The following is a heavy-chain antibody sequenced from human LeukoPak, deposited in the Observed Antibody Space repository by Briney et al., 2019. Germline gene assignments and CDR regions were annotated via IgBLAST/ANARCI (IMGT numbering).Heavy chain of an antibody. V-gene: IGHV4-61*03. Sequence: SETLSLTCTVSGGSVSNGTYYWSWIRQPPGKGLEWIGYVHYSGSTSYNPSLKSRVTISVDTSKNHFSLKLSSVTAADTAVYYCARDRNHLRFDHWGQGTLVTVSS. D-gene: IGHD1-14*01. CDR2: VHYSGST. J-gene: IGHJ4*02. CDR3: ARDRNHLRFDH. CDR1: GGSVSNGTYY.